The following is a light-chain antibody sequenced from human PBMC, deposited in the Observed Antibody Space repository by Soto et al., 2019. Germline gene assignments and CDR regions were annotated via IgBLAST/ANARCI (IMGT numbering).Light chain of an antibody. CDR3: QQYNNWPRT. J-gene: IGKJ1*01. Sequence: EIVMTQSPATLSVSPGERATLSCRASQSVSSDLAWYHQKPGQPPRLLIYGASTRATGIPARFSGSGYGTEFTLTINSLQYEDFAVYYCQQYNNWPRTFGQGTKVEIK. V-gene: IGKV3-15*01. CDR2: GAS. CDR1: QSVSSD.